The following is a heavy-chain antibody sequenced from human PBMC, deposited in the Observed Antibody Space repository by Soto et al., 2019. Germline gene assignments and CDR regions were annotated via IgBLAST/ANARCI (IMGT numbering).Heavy chain of an antibody. CDR1: GYTFTCYA. CDR2: MNPNSGNT. Sequence: SVPVSCTASGYTFTCYAINWVRQATGQGREWMGWMNPNSGNTGYAQKSQGRVTRTRNTSMSTAYMELSRLRSEDTAVYDCAGGGNTIFGVVTLSAFDIWGQGTMVTVS. J-gene: IGHJ3*02. CDR3: AGGGNTIFGVVTLSAFDI. D-gene: IGHD3-3*01. V-gene: IGHV1-8*01.